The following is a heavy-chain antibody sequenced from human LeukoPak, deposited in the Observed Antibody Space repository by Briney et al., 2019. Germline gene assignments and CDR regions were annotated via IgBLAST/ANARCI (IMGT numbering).Heavy chain of an antibody. CDR3: ARDYRTRYYDSGQGYNWFDP. V-gene: IGHV1-69*05. J-gene: IGHJ5*02. CDR1: GGTFSSYA. CDR2: IIPIFGTA. Sequence: GSSVKVSCKASGGTFSSYAISWVRQAPGQGLEWMGGIIPIFGTANYAQKFQGRVTITTDESTSTAYMELSSLRSEDTAVYYCARDYRTRYYDSGQGYNWFDPWGQGTLVTVSS. D-gene: IGHD3-22*01.